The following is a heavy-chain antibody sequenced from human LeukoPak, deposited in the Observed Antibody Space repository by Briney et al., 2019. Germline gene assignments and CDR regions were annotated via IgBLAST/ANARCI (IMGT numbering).Heavy chain of an antibody. V-gene: IGHV4-34*01. CDR1: GGSFSGYY. J-gene: IGHJ4*02. Sequence: PSETLSLTCAVYGGSFSGYYWSWIRQPPGKGLEWIGEINHSGSTNYNPSLKSRVTISVDTSKNQFPLKLSSVTAADTAVYYCASPYNFDYWGQGTLVTVSS. CDR3: ASPYNFDY. CDR2: INHSGST. D-gene: IGHD5-24*01.